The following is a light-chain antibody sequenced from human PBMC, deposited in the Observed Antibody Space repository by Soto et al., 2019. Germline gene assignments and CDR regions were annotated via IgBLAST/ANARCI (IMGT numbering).Light chain of an antibody. Sequence: DIQMTQSPSSLSASVGDRVSITCRASQSISSWLAWYQQKPGKAPKLLMFDTFSLESGVPSRFSGSGSGTEFTLTISSLQPDDFATYYCQQYNTYSQTFGPGTKVDIK. CDR2: DTF. CDR1: QSISSW. CDR3: QQYNTYSQT. V-gene: IGKV1-5*01. J-gene: IGKJ1*01.